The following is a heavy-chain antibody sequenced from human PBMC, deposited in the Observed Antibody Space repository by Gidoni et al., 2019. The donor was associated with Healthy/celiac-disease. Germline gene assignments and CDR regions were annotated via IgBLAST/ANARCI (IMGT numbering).Heavy chain of an antibody. J-gene: IGHJ4*02. CDR3: ARHFLSGEAPGAIDY. CDR1: GGSISSSSYY. D-gene: IGHD3-10*01. Sequence: QLQLQESGPGLVKPSETLSLTCTVSGGSISSSSYYWGWIRQPPGKGLEWIGSIYYSGSTYYNPSLKSRVTISVDTSKNQFSLKLSSVTAADTAVYYCARHFLSGEAPGAIDYWGQGTLVTVSS. V-gene: IGHV4-39*01. CDR2: IYYSGST.